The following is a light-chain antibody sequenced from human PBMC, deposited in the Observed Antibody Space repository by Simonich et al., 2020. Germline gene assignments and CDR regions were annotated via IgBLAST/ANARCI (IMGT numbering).Light chain of an antibody. V-gene: IGLV3-10*01. CDR3: YSTDSSGNHRV. Sequence: SYELTQPPSVSVSPGQTARITCSGDALPKKYAYWSQQKSGQAPWPVIYEDSKRPSGIPERFSGSSSGTMATLTISGAQVEDEADYYCYSTDSSGNHRVFGGGTKLTVL. CDR1: ALPKKY. CDR2: EDS. J-gene: IGLJ2*01.